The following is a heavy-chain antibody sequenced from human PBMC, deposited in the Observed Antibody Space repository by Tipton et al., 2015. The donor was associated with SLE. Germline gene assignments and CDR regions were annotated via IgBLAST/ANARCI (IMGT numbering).Heavy chain of an antibody. D-gene: IGHD6-19*01. J-gene: IGHJ3*02. V-gene: IGHV4/OR15-8*02. CDR2: IYHSGNT. CDR1: GVSISSSDW. Sequence: TLSLTCGVSGVSISSSDWWSWVRQPPGKGLEWVGEIYHSGNTNYNASLKSRVSISIDKSKKQFSLKLSSVTAADTAVYYCARRAPLYSTGPQAAFDIWGRGTLVTVSS. CDR3: ARRAPLYSTGPQAAFDI.